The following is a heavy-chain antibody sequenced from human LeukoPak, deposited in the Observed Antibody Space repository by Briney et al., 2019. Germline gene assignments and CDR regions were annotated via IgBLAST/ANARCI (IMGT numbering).Heavy chain of an antibody. CDR3: TAEFT. CDR1: GFTYKYAW. J-gene: IGHJ4*02. Sequence: GGTVRLSYAASGFTYKYAWMLWVPEAPGKGLEWGGRNKSKSDDGTTDYASPVKGRFTISRDVSKNTLYLKMSNLKTEVTAVYYCTAEFTWGQGTLVTVSS. D-gene: IGHD3-10*01. CDR2: NKSKSDDGTT. V-gene: IGHV3-15*01.